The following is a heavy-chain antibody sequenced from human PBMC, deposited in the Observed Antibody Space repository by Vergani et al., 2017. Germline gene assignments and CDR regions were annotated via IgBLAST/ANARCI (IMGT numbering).Heavy chain of an antibody. CDR1: GFTFSSYA. V-gene: IGHV3-23*01. Sequence: EVQLLESGGGLVQPGGSLRLSCAASGFTFSSYAMSWVRQAPGKGLEWVSAISGSGGSTYYADSVKGRFTISRDNSKNTLYRQMNSLRSEDTAGYYCAKDVVITIVGVANRLTYFDYWGQGTLVTVSS. J-gene: IGHJ4*02. CDR2: ISGSGGST. D-gene: IGHD3-3*01. CDR3: AKDVVITIVGVANRLTYFDY.